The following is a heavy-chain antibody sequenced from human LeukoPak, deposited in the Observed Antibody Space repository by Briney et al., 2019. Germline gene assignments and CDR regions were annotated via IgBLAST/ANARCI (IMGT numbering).Heavy chain of an antibody. V-gene: IGHV1-2*02. J-gene: IGHJ4*02. CDR3: ARVRLADERAWAY. D-gene: IGHD3-3*02. CDR1: GYTFSDFY. Sequence: ASVTVSCKASGYTFSDFYIHWVRHAPGQGLEYVGWITPKSGDTYSPQRFQGRVTMTRDASISTAYIELSSLRSDDTAVYFCARVRLADERAWAYWGQGTLVTVSS. CDR2: ITPKSGDT.